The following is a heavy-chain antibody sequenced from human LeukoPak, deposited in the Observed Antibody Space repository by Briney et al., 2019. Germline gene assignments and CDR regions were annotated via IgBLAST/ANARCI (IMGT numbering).Heavy chain of an antibody. CDR2: ISGGGGST. D-gene: IGHD4/OR15-4a*01. CDR3: AKGTANLGF. V-gene: IGHV3-23*01. J-gene: IGHJ4*02. Sequence: GGSLRLSCAASGFTFSSSGMSWVRQAPGKGLEWVSSISGGGGSTYYADSVQGRFTISRENSKNTLYLQMNSLRPEDTAIFYCAKGTANLGFWGQGALVTVSS. CDR1: GFTFSSSG.